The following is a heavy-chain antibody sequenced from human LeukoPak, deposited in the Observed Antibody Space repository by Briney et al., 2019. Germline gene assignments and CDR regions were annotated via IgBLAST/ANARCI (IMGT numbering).Heavy chain of an antibody. Sequence: GTSLRLSCAASGFTLGNHGMHWVRQAPGKGLEWVAIIFSNGVNKYCADSMKGRFTISRDTSKNTLLLEMESLRIEDTAVYYCARHRGSVFEGYMDVWGKGTTVTVSS. CDR1: GFTLGNHG. D-gene: IGHD2-8*01. CDR2: IFSNGVNK. V-gene: IGHV3-33*01. J-gene: IGHJ6*03. CDR3: ARHRGSVFEGYMDV.